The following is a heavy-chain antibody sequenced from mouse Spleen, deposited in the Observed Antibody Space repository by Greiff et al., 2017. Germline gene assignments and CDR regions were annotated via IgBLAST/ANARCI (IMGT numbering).Heavy chain of an antibody. D-gene: IGHD1-1*01. CDR1: GFNIKDYY. CDR2: IDPENGNT. CDR3: ARGYGSSYEAWFAY. Sequence: EVKLVESGAELVRPGALVKLSCKASGFNIKDYYMHWVKQRPEQGLEWIGWIDPENGNTIYDPKFQGKASITADTSSNTAYLQLSSLTSEDTAVYYCARGYGSSYEAWFAYWGQGTLVTVSA. V-gene: IGHV14-1*02. J-gene: IGHJ3*01.